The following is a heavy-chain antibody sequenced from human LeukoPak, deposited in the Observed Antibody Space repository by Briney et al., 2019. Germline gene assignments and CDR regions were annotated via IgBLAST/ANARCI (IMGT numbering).Heavy chain of an antibody. V-gene: IGHV1-69*13. D-gene: IGHD4-23*01. CDR1: GGTFRGNG. Sequence: SVKVSCKASGGTFRGNGYNWVREAPGQGLEWMGGIIPTFDSRSYAQKFQGRVTLTSDESRTTVYMELSNLTTEDTAIYYCAREANFGGNLNWLDPWGQGTLVTVSS. CDR3: AREANFGGNLNWLDP. CDR2: IIPTFDSR. J-gene: IGHJ5*02.